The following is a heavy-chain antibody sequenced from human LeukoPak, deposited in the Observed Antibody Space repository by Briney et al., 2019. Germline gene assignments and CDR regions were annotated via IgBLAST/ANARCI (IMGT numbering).Heavy chain of an antibody. D-gene: IGHD4-23*01. V-gene: IGHV3-30*02. CDR1: GFSFSSYG. J-gene: IGHJ4*02. CDR2: IRYDGSYK. CDR3: AKERKLLPFDC. Sequence: GGSLRLSCAASGFSFSSYGMQWVRQAPGKGPEWVAFIRYDGSYKYYADSVKGRFTVSRDNSKNTLYLQMNSLRAEDTAVYYCAKERKLLPFDCWGQGTLVTVSS.